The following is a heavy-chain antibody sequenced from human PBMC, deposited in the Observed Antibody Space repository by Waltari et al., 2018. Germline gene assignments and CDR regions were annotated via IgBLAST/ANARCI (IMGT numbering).Heavy chain of an antibody. CDR2: MNPSSSNT. Sequence: QVQLVQSGAEVKKPGASVKVSCKASGYTFTSYDINWVRQATGQVHECMGLMNPSSSNTGYAQKFQGSVTLARNTYISTAYIELSSLRSEDTDVYYCAKGDHDRSGFRRNYWGQGTLVTVSS. D-gene: IGHD3-22*01. J-gene: IGHJ4*02. V-gene: IGHV1-8*01. CDR3: AKGDHDRSGFRRNY. CDR1: GYTFTSYD.